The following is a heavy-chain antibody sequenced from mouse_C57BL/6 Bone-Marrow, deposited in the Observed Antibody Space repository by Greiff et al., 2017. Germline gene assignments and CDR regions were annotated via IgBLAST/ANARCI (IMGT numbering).Heavy chain of an antibody. CDR3: AREGPCLDY. J-gene: IGHJ2*01. V-gene: IGHV5-16*01. Sequence: EVKLMESEGGLVQPGSSMKLSCTASGFTFSDYYMAWVSQVPEKGLEWVANINHDGSSTYYLDSLKSRFIISRDTAKNIPYLQMSCLESEDTATYYCAREGPCLDYWGKGTTLTVSS. CDR2: INHDGSST. CDR1: GFTFSDYY.